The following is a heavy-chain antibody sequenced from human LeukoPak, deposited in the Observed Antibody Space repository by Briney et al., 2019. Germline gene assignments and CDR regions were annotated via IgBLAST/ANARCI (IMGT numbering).Heavy chain of an antibody. D-gene: IGHD3-9*01. CDR1: GFNFSNYA. J-gene: IGHJ6*02. CDR2: ISYDGSNK. V-gene: IGHV3-30*04. Sequence: GGSLRLSCAASGFNFSNYAMHWVRQAPGKGLEWVAVISYDGSNKYYADSVKGRFTISRDNSKNTLYLQMNSLRAEDTAVYYCAKDKGLRYFDWLLYDPFDYGMDVWGQGTTVTVSS. CDR3: AKDKGLRYFDWLLYDPFDYGMDV.